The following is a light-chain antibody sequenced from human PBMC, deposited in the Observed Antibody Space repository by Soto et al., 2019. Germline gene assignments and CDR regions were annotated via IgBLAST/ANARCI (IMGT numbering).Light chain of an antibody. Sequence: EIVLTQSPATLSLSPGERASLSCRASQSVSSYLAWYQQKPGQPPRLLIFDASNRATGIPARFSGSGSGTDFTLTISSLEPEDFAVYYCQQRINWPLTFGGGTKVDIK. V-gene: IGKV3-11*01. CDR1: QSVSSY. CDR2: DAS. J-gene: IGKJ4*01. CDR3: QQRINWPLT.